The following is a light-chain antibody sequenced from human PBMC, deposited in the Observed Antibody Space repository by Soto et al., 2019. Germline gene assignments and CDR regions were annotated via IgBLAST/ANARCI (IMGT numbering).Light chain of an antibody. V-gene: IGKV1-5*01. Sequence: DIQIPRCPSDVSASVAERVNITCRARKNINTWVAWYQQTPEKAPKLLIYAASSLASGVPSSVSGRGSGTEFTPTISSLPPDDFATYYCQQYNSSSQTFGQGTKVDI. CDR1: KNINTW. CDR3: QQYNSSSQT. J-gene: IGKJ1*01. CDR2: AAS.